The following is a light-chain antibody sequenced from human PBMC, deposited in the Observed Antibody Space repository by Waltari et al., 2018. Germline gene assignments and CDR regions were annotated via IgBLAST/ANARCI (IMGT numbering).Light chain of an antibody. V-gene: IGKV3-20*01. CDR2: GAS. J-gene: IGKJ1*01. CDR3: QHYVRLPVT. Sequence: EIVLTQSPGTLSLSPGERATLSCRTSQSVKRTLAWYQQKPGKAPKLLIYGASIRATGIPDRFTGSGSETDFSLTISSLELEDFAVYFCQHYVRLPVTFGQGTKVEI. CDR1: QSVKRT.